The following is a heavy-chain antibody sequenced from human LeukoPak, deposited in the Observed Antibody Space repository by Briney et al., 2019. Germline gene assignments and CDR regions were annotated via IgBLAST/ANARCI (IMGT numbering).Heavy chain of an antibody. CDR3: ARDLNWCFDY. CDR1: GFTFSRYA. V-gene: IGHV3-48*03. D-gene: IGHD1-20*01. J-gene: IGHJ4*02. CDR2: ISSTGDI. Sequence: PGGSLRLSCAASGFTFSRYAMNWVRQAPGKGLEWVSYISSTGDIYYADSVKGRFTISRDDAKNSLYLQMTSLRAEDTAVYYCARDLNWCFDYWGQGTLVTVSS.